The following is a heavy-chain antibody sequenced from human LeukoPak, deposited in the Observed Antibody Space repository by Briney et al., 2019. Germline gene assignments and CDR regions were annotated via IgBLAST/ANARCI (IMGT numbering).Heavy chain of an antibody. Sequence: GGSLRVSCVASGFTFSTYSMNWARQAPGKGLEWVSLISSSTSHIYYADSVKGRFTISRDNAKNSLYLQMNSLRVEDTAVYYCARERGVIAATQYFDYWGQGTLVTVSS. D-gene: IGHD2-15*01. CDR2: ISSSTSHI. CDR1: GFTFSTYS. V-gene: IGHV3-21*01. J-gene: IGHJ4*02. CDR3: ARERGVIAATQYFDY.